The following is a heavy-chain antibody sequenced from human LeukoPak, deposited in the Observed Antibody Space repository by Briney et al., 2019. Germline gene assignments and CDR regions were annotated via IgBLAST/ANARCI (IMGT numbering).Heavy chain of an antibody. CDR2: IIPIFGTA. D-gene: IGHD2-21*02. Sequence: ASVKVSCKASGGTFSSYAISWVRQAPGQGLEWMGGIIPIFGTANYAQKFQGRVTITADESTSTAYMELSSLRSEDTAVYYCATPRNCGGDCYLNDAFDIWGQGTMVTVSS. CDR3: ATPRNCGGDCYLNDAFDI. J-gene: IGHJ3*02. V-gene: IGHV1-69*13. CDR1: GGTFSSYA.